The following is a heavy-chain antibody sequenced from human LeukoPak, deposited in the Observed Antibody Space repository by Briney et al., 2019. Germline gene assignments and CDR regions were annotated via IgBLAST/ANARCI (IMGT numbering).Heavy chain of an antibody. Sequence: SQTLSLTCTVSGGSISSSTYYWSWIRQHPGKGLEWIGYVYDSGHTYYTPSLKSRVTISVDTSKNQFSLRLNSVTAADTAVYYCARDRYFDYWGQGTLVTVSS. CDR1: GGSISSSTYY. V-gene: IGHV4-31*03. CDR2: VYDSGHT. CDR3: ARDRYFDY. J-gene: IGHJ4*02.